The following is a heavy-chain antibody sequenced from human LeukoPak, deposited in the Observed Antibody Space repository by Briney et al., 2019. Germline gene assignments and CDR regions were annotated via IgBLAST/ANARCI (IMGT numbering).Heavy chain of an antibody. CDR3: ARAGDFSFKD. V-gene: IGHV3-48*01. D-gene: IGHD3-3*01. J-gene: IGHJ4*02. Sequence: PGGSLRLSCAASGFTFSIYSMSWVRQAPGRGREWVSYISSSSSTISYADSVKGRFTISRDNAENSLYLQMNSLRAEDTAVYYCARAGDFSFKDWGQGTLVTVSS. CDR1: GFTFSIYS. CDR2: ISSSSSTI.